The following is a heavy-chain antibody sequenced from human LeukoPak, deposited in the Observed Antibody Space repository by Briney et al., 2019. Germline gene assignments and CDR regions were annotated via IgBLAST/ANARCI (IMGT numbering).Heavy chain of an antibody. D-gene: IGHD6-19*01. CDR3: VKGLQLSGWYRVLVY. J-gene: IGHJ4*02. Sequence: GGSLRLSCAASGFTFSSYGMHWVRQAPGKGLEWVAFIRYDGKDKYYADSVKGRFTISRDNSKNTLYLQMNSLRAEDTAVFYCVKGLQLSGWYRVLVYWGQGILVTVSS. CDR1: GFTFSSYG. V-gene: IGHV3-30*02. CDR2: IRYDGKDK.